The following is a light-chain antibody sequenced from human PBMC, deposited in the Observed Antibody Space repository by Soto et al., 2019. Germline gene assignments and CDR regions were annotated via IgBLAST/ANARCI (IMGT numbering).Light chain of an antibody. V-gene: IGKV3-20*01. CDR3: HQYGISP. CDR2: GAS. J-gene: IGKJ4*01. Sequence: EIVLTKSPGTLSLSPGEIGTLPGRASQSVSSNYLAWYQQKPGQAPRLLIYGASSRATGIPDRFSGSGSGTEFSLTISRLEPEDFAVYYCHQYGISPFGGGTKVDI. CDR1: QSVSSNY.